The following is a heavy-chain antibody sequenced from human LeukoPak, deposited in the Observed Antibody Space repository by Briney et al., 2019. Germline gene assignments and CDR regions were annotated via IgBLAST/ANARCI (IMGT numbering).Heavy chain of an antibody. Sequence: PGGSLRLSCAASGFTFDTYSFHWVRQAPGGGLVWVSRINSDGSSRNYADSVKGRFTISRDNAKNTLYLQMNSLRAEDTAVYYCASASSHRIAAGGDYWGQGTLVTVSS. D-gene: IGHD6-13*01. CDR1: GFTFDTYS. V-gene: IGHV3-74*01. J-gene: IGHJ4*02. CDR2: INSDGSSR. CDR3: ASASSHRIAAGGDY.